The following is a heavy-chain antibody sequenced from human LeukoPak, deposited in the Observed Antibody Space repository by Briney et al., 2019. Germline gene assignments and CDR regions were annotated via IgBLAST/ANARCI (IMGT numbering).Heavy chain of an antibody. D-gene: IGHD3-22*01. J-gene: IGHJ4*02. V-gene: IGHV3-48*03. CDR1: GFTFSSYE. CDR3: ARDSPYYYDSSGYTDY. CDR2: ISSSGSTI. Sequence: SGGSLRLSCAASGFTFSSYEMNWVRQAPGKGLEWVSYISSSGSTIYYADSVKGRFTISRDNAKNSLYLQMNSLRAEDTAVYYCARDSPYYYDSSGYTDYWGQGTLVTVSS.